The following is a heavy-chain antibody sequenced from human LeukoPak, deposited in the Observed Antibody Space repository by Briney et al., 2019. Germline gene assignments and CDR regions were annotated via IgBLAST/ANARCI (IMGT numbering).Heavy chain of an antibody. CDR2: INPNSGGT. J-gene: IGHJ4*02. Sequence: ASVKVSCKASGYTFTSYYMHWVRQAPGQGLEWMGWINPNSGGTNYAQKFQGRVTMTRDTSISTAYMELSRLRSDDTAVYYCARVGYDYVWGSYRNGYYFDYWGQGTLVTVSS. D-gene: IGHD3-16*02. CDR1: GYTFTSYY. V-gene: IGHV1-2*02. CDR3: ARVGYDYVWGSYRNGYYFDY.